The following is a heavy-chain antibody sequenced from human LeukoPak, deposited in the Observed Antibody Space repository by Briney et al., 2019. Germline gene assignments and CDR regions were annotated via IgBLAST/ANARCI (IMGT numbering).Heavy chain of an antibody. Sequence: GGSLRLSCAASGFTFSSYWMSWVRQAPGKGLEWVANIKQDGSEKYYVDSVKGRFTISRDNSKNTLYLQMNSLRAEDTAVYYCANAVGGSCLYWGQGTLVTVSS. CDR2: IKQDGSEK. CDR3: ANAVGGSCLY. J-gene: IGHJ4*02. CDR1: GFTFSSYW. V-gene: IGHV3-7*01. D-gene: IGHD2-15*01.